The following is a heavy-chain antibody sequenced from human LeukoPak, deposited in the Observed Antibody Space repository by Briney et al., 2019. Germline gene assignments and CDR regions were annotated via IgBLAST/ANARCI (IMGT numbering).Heavy chain of an antibody. D-gene: IGHD2-21*01. J-gene: IGHJ3*02. CDR3: VRDGMVIPYAFDI. CDR2: ISSDGSRT. Sequence: QPGGSLRLSCAASAFTFSNHWMHWVRQAPGKWLVWVSDISSDGSRTFYADCVKGRFIISRDNAKNTVYLQMNSLRAEETAVYYCVRDGMVIPYAFDIWGQGTMVTVSS. CDR1: AFTFSNHW. V-gene: IGHV3-74*01.